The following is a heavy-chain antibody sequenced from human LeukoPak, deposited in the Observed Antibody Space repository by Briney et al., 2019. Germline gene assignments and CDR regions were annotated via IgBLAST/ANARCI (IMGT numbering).Heavy chain of an antibody. D-gene: IGHD6-19*01. V-gene: IGHV3-30*02. CDR3: AMVAAGWQYLDY. CDR1: GFIFSDNG. CDR2: IRGDTSGE. Sequence: PGGSLRLSCRTSGFIFSDNGVHWVRQAPGKGLEWVTFIRGDTSGEYYADSVKGRFTISRDKSRGSVYLQMNSLKSEDTAVYYCAMVAAGWQYLDYWGQGTLVTVSS. J-gene: IGHJ4*02.